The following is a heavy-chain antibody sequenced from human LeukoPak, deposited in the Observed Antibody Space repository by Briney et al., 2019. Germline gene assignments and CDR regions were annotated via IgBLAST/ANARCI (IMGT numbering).Heavy chain of an antibody. Sequence: ASVKVSCKASGYNFNIYGISWVRQAPGQGLEWMGWISAYNGNTYSAQRLQGRVTMTTDTSTSTAYMELRGLTSDDTAVYYCARDDYGDPLEYWGQETLVTVSS. CDR3: ARDDYGDPLEY. J-gene: IGHJ4*02. V-gene: IGHV1-18*01. CDR1: GYNFNIYG. D-gene: IGHD4-17*01. CDR2: ISAYNGNT.